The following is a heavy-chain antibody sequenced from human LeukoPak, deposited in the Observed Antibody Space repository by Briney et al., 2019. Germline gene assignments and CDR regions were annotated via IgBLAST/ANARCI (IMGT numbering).Heavy chain of an antibody. J-gene: IGHJ2*01. CDR1: GFTFSDYY. V-gene: IGHV3-11*01. CDR3: ARRTQDWYFDL. CDR2: ISSSGSTI. Sequence: GGSLRLSCAASGFTFSDYYMSWIRQAPGKGLEWISYISSSGSTIYYADSVKGRFTISRDNSKNSLYLQMNSLRAEDTAVYYCARRTQDWYFDLWGRGTLVTVSS.